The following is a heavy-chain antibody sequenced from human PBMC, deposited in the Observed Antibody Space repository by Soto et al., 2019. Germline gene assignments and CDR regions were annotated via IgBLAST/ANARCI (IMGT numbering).Heavy chain of an antibody. CDR3: AKDEYYYSRSGYYIFDS. CDR2: ISHDGTNK. Sequence: AGSLRLSCEVSGFTFSAYGMHWVRQAAGKGLEWVAAISHDGTNKNYGDSVKGRFTISRDNSKKTLYLQMNSLRPEDTALYYCAKDEYYYSRSGYYIFDSWGQGTLVTVSS. D-gene: IGHD3-22*01. CDR1: GFTFSAYG. V-gene: IGHV3-30*18. J-gene: IGHJ4*02.